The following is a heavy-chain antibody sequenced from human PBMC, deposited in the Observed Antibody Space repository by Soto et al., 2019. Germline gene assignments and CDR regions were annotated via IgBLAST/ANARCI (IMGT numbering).Heavy chain of an antibody. V-gene: IGHV4-30-2*01. CDR1: GSSITSCGDS. CDR2: IHHSVGT. D-gene: IGHD3-16*01. J-gene: IGHJ4*02. CDR3: ARVRVGPGASRAFDY. Sequence: SETLSLTCVVSGSSITSCGDSWSCIRHPPGKGLEWIGNIHHSVGTHQNPSLKSRVTMSIDRSKNQFSLTMTSVTAADTAVYYCARVRVGPGASRAFDYWGQGTLVTAPQ.